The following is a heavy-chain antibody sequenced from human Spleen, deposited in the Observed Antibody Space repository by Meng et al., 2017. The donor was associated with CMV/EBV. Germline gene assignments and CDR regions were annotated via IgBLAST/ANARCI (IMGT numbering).Heavy chain of an antibody. J-gene: IGHJ4*02. D-gene: IGHD6-6*01. V-gene: IGHV1-2*02. CDR3: AREGYSSSSDFDY. CDR1: GCTFSSYA. Sequence: CKASGCTFSSYAISWVRQAPGQGLEWMGWINPNSGGTNYAQKFQGRVTMTRDTSISTAYMELSRLRSDDTAVYYCAREGYSSSSDFDYWGQGTLVTVSS. CDR2: INPNSGGT.